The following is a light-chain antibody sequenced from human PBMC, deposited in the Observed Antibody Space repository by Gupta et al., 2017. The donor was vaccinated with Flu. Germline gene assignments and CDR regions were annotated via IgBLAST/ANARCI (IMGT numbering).Light chain of an antibody. CDR1: QSVSSRY. CDR2: GAS. J-gene: IGKJ3*01. V-gene: IGKV3-20*01. Sequence: PGDRATLSCRASQSVSSRYLAWYQQKPGQAPRLLIYGASSRATGIPDRFSGSGSGTDFTLTITRLEPEDFAVYYCHQYGSSFTFGPGTKVD. CDR3: HQYGSSFT.